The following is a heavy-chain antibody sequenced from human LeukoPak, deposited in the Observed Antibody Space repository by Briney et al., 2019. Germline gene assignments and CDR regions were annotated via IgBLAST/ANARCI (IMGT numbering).Heavy chain of an antibody. D-gene: IGHD3-3*01. J-gene: IGHJ5*02. V-gene: IGHV1-2*06. CDR3: ARVWSGYYSFDP. CDR2: INPNSGGT. Sequence: ASVKVSCKASGYTFTGYYMHWVRQAPGQGLEWMGRINPNSGGTNYAQKFQGRVTMTRDTSISTAYMELSRLRSDDTAVYYCARVWSGYYSFDPWGQGTLVTVSS. CDR1: GYTFTGYY.